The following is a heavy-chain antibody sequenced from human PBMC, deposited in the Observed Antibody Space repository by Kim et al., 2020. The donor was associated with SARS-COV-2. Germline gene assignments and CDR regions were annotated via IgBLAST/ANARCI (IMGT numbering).Heavy chain of an antibody. J-gene: IGHJ4*02. D-gene: IGHD5-12*01. V-gene: IGHV1-8*01. CDR3: TRGRRAPYGGYSAY. CDR1: GYTFNTYD. Sequence: ASVKVSCKASGYTFNTYDITWVRQAPGQGLEWMGWMNPDSGGTAYAQKFQDRVSMTTDTSIDTAYMELSSLRFDDTAVYYCTRGRRAPYGGYSAYWGQGTLVTVAS. CDR2: MNPDSGGT.